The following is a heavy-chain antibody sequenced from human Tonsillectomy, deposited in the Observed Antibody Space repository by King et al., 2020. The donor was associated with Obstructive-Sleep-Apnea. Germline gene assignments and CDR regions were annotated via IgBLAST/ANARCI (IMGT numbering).Heavy chain of an antibody. CDR3: ASGYGDLDY. Sequence: VQLVESGGGLVKPGGSLRLSCAASGFTFSSYSMTWVRQAPGKGLERVSSISSGCFYIYYADSVKGRFTISRDNAKNSLCLQMNSLRAEDTAVYYWASGYGDLDYWGQGTLVTVSS. CDR1: GFTFSSYS. D-gene: IGHD4-17*01. V-gene: IGHV3-21*01. CDR2: ISSGCFYI. J-gene: IGHJ4*02.